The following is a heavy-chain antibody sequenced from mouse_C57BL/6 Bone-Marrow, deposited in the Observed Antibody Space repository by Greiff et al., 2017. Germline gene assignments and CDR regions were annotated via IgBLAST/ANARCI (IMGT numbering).Heavy chain of an antibody. CDR3: TRDGTTVVTYYYAMDY. V-gene: IGHV5-9-1*02. J-gene: IGHJ4*01. Sequence: EVKLQESGEGLVKPGGSLKLSCAASGFTFSSYAMSWVRQTPEKRLEWVAYISSGGNYIYYANTVKGRFTISRDHARNTLYLQMSSLKSEDTAMYYCTRDGTTVVTYYYAMDYWYQGHSVTVSA. CDR2: ISSGGNYI. CDR1: GFTFSSYA. D-gene: IGHD2-14*01.